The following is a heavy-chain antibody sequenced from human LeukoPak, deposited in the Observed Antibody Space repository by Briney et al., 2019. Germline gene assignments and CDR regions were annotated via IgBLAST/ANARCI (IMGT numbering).Heavy chain of an antibody. D-gene: IGHD6-19*01. CDR3: ARDSRYSSGWSVRPFDY. V-gene: IGHV1-69*04. CDR1: GGTFSSYA. CDR2: IIPILGIA. Sequence: ASVKVSCKASGGTFSSYAISWVRQAPGQGLEWMGRIIPILGIANYAQKFQGRVTITADKSTSTAYMGLSSLRSEDTAVYYCARDSRYSSGWSVRPFDYWGQGTLVTVSS. J-gene: IGHJ4*02.